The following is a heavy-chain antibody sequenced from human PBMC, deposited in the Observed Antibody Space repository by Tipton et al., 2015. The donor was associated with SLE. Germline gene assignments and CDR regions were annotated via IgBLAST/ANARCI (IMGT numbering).Heavy chain of an antibody. CDR3: VKEEGYSYGYYFDY. V-gene: IGHV3-64D*06. D-gene: IGHD5-18*01. Sequence: SLRLSCSASGFTFGSYAMHWVRQAPGKGLEYVSAISSNGGSTYYADSVKGRFTISRDNSKNTLYLQMSSLRAEDTAVYYCVKEEGYSYGYYFDYWGQGTLVTVSS. J-gene: IGHJ4*02. CDR2: ISSNGGST. CDR1: GFTFGSYA.